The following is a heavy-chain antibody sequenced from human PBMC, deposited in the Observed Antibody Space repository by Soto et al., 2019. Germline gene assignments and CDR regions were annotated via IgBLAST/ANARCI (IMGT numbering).Heavy chain of an antibody. J-gene: IGHJ6*02. D-gene: IGHD2-21*02. Sequence: ESGPTLVNPTQTLTLTCTFSGFSLSTGGVGVGWIRQPPGKALEWLALIYWDDDKRYSPSLKSRLTITKDTSKNQVVLTMTNMDPVDTATYYCAHSRCGGDCLQSYSSHYYFGMDVWGQGTTVTVSS. CDR2: IYWDDDK. CDR1: GFSLSTGGVG. V-gene: IGHV2-5*02. CDR3: AHSRCGGDCLQSYSSHYYFGMDV.